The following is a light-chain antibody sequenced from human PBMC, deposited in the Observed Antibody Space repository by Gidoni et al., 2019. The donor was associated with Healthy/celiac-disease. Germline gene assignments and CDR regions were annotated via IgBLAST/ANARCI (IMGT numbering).Light chain of an antibody. V-gene: IGKV1-13*02. Sequence: AIQLTQSPSSLSASVGDRVTITCRASQGISSALDWYQQKPGKAPKLLIYDASSLESGVPSRFSGSGSGTDFTLTISSLQPEDFATYYCQQFNSYFTFGQGTRLEIK. J-gene: IGKJ5*01. CDR2: DAS. CDR3: QQFNSYFT. CDR1: QGISSA.